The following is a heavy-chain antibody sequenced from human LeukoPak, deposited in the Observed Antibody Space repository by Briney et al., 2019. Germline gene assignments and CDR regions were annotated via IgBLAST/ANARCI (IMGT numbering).Heavy chain of an antibody. CDR2: ISGSGGST. J-gene: IGHJ4*02. V-gene: IGHV3-23*01. Sequence: PGGSLRLSCAASGFAFSSYAMTWVRQVPGKGLDWVSTISGSGGSTFYADSVRGRFTISRDNSKNTLYLQMNSLRAEDTAVYYCAIKRRICSSTSCYYFDYWGQGTLVTVSS. CDR1: GFAFSSYA. CDR3: AIKRRICSSTSCYYFDY. D-gene: IGHD2-2*01.